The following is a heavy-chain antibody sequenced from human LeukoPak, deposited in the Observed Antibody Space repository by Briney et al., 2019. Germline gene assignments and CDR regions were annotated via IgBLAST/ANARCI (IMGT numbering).Heavy chain of an antibody. CDR1: GSTFSSYS. Sequence: GGSLRLSCAASGSTFSSYSMNWVRQAPGKGLEWVSSISRSSTYIYFADSVKGRFTISRDNAKNSLYMQMNSLRAEDTAVYYCAKGKGNWNDGILDYWGQGTLVTVSS. J-gene: IGHJ4*02. CDR2: ISRSSTYI. D-gene: IGHD1-1*01. V-gene: IGHV3-21*01. CDR3: AKGKGNWNDGILDY.